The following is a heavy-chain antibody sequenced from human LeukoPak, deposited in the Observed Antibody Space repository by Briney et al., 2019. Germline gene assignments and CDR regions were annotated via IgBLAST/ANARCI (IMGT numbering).Heavy chain of an antibody. V-gene: IGHV1-24*01. CDR1: GYTLTELS. Sequence: GASVKVSCKVSGYTLTELSMHWVRQAPGKGLEWMGGFDPEDGETIYAQKFQGRVTMTEDTSTDTAYMELSSLRSEDTAVYYCATVYYYDSSGYTDPMYFYFDYWGQGTQVTVSS. CDR2: FDPEDGET. J-gene: IGHJ4*02. CDR3: ATVYYYDSSGYTDPMYFYFDY. D-gene: IGHD3-22*01.